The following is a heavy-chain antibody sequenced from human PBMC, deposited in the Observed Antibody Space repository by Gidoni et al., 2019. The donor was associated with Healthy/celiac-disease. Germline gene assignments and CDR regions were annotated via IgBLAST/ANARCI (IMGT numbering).Heavy chain of an antibody. Sequence: QLQLQESSPGLVKPSETLSLTCTVSGGSISSSSYYCGWIRQPPGKGLEWIGSIYYSGSTYYNPSLKSRVTISVDTSKNQFSLKLSSVTAADTAVYYCARRQNRSGYYFDYWGQGTLVTVSS. CDR1: GGSISSSSYY. D-gene: IGHD3-22*01. V-gene: IGHV4-39*01. CDR2: IYYSGST. CDR3: ARRQNRSGYYFDY. J-gene: IGHJ4*02.